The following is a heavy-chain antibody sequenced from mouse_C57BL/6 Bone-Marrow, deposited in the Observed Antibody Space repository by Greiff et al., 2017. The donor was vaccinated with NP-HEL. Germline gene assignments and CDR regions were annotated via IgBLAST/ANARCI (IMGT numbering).Heavy chain of an antibody. V-gene: IGHV2-3*01. Sequence: VQVEESGPGLVAPSQSLSISCTASGFSLTSYGVSWVRQPPGKGLEWLGVIWGDGSTNYHSALISRLIISKDNSKSQVYLKLNSLQTDATATYYCAKYDYDHAMDDWGKGTSVTVSS. CDR1: GFSLTSYG. J-gene: IGHJ4*01. CDR2: IWGDGST. D-gene: IGHD2-4*01. CDR3: AKYDYDHAMDD.